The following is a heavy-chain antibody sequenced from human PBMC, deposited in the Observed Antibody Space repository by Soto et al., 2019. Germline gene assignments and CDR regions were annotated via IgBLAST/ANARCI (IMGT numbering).Heavy chain of an antibody. D-gene: IGHD3-16*02. J-gene: IGHJ4*02. Sequence: PGGSLRLSCAASGFTFSSYGMHWVRQAPGKGLEWVAVISYDGSNKYYADSVKGRFTISRDNSKNTLYLQINSLRAEDTAVYYCAKDLYVWGSYRYTASDYWGQGTLVTVSS. CDR3: AKDLYVWGSYRYTASDY. CDR1: GFTFSSYG. CDR2: ISYDGSNK. V-gene: IGHV3-30*18.